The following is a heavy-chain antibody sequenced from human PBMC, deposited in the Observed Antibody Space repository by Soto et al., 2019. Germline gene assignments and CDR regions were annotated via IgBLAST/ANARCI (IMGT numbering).Heavy chain of an antibody. CDR3: AGQHVLRYFDKGGMDV. D-gene: IGHD3-9*01. CDR1: GYSFTSYW. J-gene: IGHJ6*02. Sequence: VESLSNFCKGSGYSFTSYWIVWVRQMPGKGLECMGIIYPGDSDTRYSPSFQGQVTISADKSISTAYLQWSSLKSSDTAMYYCAGQHVLRYFDKGGMDVWGQGTTVTVSS. V-gene: IGHV5-51*01. CDR2: IYPGDSDT.